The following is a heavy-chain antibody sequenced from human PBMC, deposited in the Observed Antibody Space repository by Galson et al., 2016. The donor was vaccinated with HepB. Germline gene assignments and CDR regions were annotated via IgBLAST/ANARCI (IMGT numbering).Heavy chain of an antibody. V-gene: IGHV3-23*01. J-gene: IGHJ6*02. CDR2: ISGSGGET. CDR3: AKAYGSGSSFYYYYGMDV. Sequence: SLRLSCAASGFTFSSYAMTWVRQAPGKGLDWVSTISGSGGETHYADSVKGRFTFSRDNSKNMLYLQMNSLGAEDTAVYYCAKAYGSGSSFYYYYGMDVWGQGTTVTV. D-gene: IGHD3-10*01. CDR1: GFTFSSYA.